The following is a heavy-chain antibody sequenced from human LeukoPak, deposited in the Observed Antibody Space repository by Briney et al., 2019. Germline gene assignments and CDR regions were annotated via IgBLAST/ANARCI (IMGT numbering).Heavy chain of an antibody. CDR1: GGSISSSSYY. CDR3: ASYTAFGVPDAFDI. Sequence: PSETLSLTCTVSGGSISSSSYYWGWIRQPPGKGLEWIGSIYYSGSTYYNPSLKSRVTISVDTSKNQFSLKLSSVTAADTAVYYCASYTAFGVPDAFDIWGQGTMVTVSS. J-gene: IGHJ3*02. CDR2: IYYSGST. D-gene: IGHD5-18*01. V-gene: IGHV4-39*01.